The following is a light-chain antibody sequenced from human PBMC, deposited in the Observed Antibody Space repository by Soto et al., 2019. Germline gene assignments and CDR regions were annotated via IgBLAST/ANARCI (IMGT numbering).Light chain of an antibody. CDR3: QQYSSRT. V-gene: IGKV1-5*01. CDR2: SAS. CDR1: QSISNW. J-gene: IGKJ1*01. Sequence: DIQMTQSPSTLSASVGDRVTITCRASQSISNWVAWYQQKPGKAXKLLIYSASNLESGVPSRFSGSGSGTEFTLTISSLQPDDIATYYCQQYSSRTFGQGTKVDIK.